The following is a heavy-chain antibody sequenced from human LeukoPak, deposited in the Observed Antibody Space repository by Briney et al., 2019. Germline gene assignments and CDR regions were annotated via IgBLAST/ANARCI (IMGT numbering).Heavy chain of an antibody. D-gene: IGHD6-25*01. Sequence: PGGPLRLSCAASGFTFSTYSMHWLRQAPGKGLEWVAFIWPDGSKKYYADSVKGRFAISRENSKNTVYLQMNDLRPEDTALYFCAKISSSAESTFDYWGQGTLLTVSS. J-gene: IGHJ4*02. CDR3: AKISSSAESTFDY. V-gene: IGHV3-30*02. CDR1: GFTFSTYS. CDR2: IWPDGSKK.